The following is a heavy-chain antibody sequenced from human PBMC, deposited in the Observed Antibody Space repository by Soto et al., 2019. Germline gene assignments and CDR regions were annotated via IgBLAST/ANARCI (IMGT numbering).Heavy chain of an antibody. Sequence: GGSLRLSCAASGFTFSSYWMHWVRQAPGKGLVWVSRINSDGSSTSYADSVKGRFTISRDNAKNTLYLQMNSLRAEDTTVYYCASSFELWAIFDYWGQGTLVTVSS. V-gene: IGHV3-74*01. D-gene: IGHD3-9*01. CDR1: GFTFSSYW. J-gene: IGHJ4*02. CDR2: INSDGSST. CDR3: ASSFELWAIFDY.